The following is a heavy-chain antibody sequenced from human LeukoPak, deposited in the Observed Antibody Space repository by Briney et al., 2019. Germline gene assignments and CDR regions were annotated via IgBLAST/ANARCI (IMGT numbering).Heavy chain of an antibody. CDR1: GGSISSYY. Sequence: SETLSLTCTVSGGSISSYYWSWIRQPPGKGLEWIGYIYYSGSTNYNPSLKSRVTISVDTSRNQLSLKLSSVTAADTAVYYCARTGSLRPLDYWGQGTLVTVSS. J-gene: IGHJ4*02. CDR2: IYYSGST. V-gene: IGHV4-59*12. CDR3: ARTGSLRPLDY. D-gene: IGHD5-12*01.